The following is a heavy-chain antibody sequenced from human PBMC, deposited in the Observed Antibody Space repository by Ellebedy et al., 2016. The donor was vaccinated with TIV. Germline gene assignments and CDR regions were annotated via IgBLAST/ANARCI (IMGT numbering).Heavy chain of an antibody. CDR1: GYTFINYG. CDR2: INTYNGNR. Sequence: AASVKVSCKASGYTFINYGFIWVRKAPGQGLEWMGWINTYNGNRNYAQKLQGRLTMTTDTSTGTAYMELRSLRSDDTAVYYCARYRLGEGSGYEFFDCWGQGTLVTVSS. V-gene: IGHV1-18*04. D-gene: IGHD5-12*01. J-gene: IGHJ4*02. CDR3: ARYRLGEGSGYEFFDC.